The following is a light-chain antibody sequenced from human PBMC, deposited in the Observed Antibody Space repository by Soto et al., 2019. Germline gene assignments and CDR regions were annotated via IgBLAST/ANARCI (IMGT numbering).Light chain of an antibody. Sequence: EIVLTQSPATLSLSPGERATLSCRASQSVSSYLAWYQQKPGQAPRLLIYDASNRATGIPARFSGSGSGTDFTLIISSLEPEDFAVYYCQQRSNWPLTFGPWTKVDIK. CDR1: QSVSSY. V-gene: IGKV3-11*01. CDR2: DAS. CDR3: QQRSNWPLT. J-gene: IGKJ3*01.